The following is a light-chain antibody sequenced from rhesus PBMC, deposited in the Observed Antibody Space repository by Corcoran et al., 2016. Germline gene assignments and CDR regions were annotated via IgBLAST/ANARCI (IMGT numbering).Light chain of an antibody. CDR3: RHSYGTPFS. J-gene: IGKJ2*01. V-gene: IGKV1-74*01. CDR2: AAS. Sequence: DIQMTQSPSSLSASVGDRVTLTCRAIENVNNYLHWYQQKPGKAPKLLIYAASTLQSGVPSRFSGTGYGTDYTFTSSSLQPEDVATYYYRHSYGTPFSFGQGTKVEIK. CDR1: ENVNNY.